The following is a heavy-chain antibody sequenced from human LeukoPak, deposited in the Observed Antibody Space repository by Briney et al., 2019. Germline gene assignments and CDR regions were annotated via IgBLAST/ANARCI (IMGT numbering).Heavy chain of an antibody. D-gene: IGHD1-26*01. CDR1: GFTVSSNY. V-gene: IGHV3-53*01. J-gene: IGHJ3*02. Sequence: GGSLRLSCAASGFTVSSNYMTWVRQAPGKGLEWVSVIYSGGSTYYADSVKGRFTISRDNSKNTPYLQMSSLRAEDTAVYYCARAIGDAFDIWGQGTMVTVSS. CDR2: IYSGGST. CDR3: ARAIGDAFDI.